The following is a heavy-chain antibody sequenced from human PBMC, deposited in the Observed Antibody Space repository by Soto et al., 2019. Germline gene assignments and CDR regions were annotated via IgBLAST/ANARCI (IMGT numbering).Heavy chain of an antibody. CDR3: ARLELTKGAYNWFDP. Sequence: EVQLVESGGGLVQPGGSLRLSCAASGFTFSSYSMNWVRQAPGKGLEWVSYISSSSSTIYYADSVKGRFTISRDNAKNSLYLQMNSLRDEVTAVYYCARLELTKGAYNWFDPWGQGTLVTVSS. CDR2: ISSSSSTI. V-gene: IGHV3-48*02. D-gene: IGHD1-1*01. CDR1: GFTFSSYS. J-gene: IGHJ5*02.